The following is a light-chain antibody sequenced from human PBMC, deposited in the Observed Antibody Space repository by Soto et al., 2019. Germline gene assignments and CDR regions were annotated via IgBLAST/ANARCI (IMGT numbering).Light chain of an antibody. CDR2: SNN. CDR3: GAWDDGRIGWV. V-gene: IGLV1-44*01. CDR1: SCNIGSNT. Sequence: QSVLTQPPSASGTPGQRVTISCSGSSCNIGSNTVNWYRQLPGTSPRLLMYSNNQRPAGVPDRFSGSKSGTSASLAISGLQSEDEADYYCGAWDDGRIGWVFGGGTQLTVL. J-gene: IGLJ3*02.